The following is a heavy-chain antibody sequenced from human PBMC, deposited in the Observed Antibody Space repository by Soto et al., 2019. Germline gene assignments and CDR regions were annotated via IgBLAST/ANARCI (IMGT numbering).Heavy chain of an antibody. Sequence: PGGSLRLSCAASGFTFSSYWMSWVRQAPGKGLEWVAHINKDGSSTSYADSVKGRFTISRDNAKNTLYLQMNSLRAEDTAVYYCARDLVDGPGYYYMDVWGKGTTVTVSS. D-gene: IGHD6-19*01. CDR1: GFTFSSYW. J-gene: IGHJ6*03. V-gene: IGHV3-74*01. CDR2: INKDGSST. CDR3: ARDLVDGPGYYYMDV.